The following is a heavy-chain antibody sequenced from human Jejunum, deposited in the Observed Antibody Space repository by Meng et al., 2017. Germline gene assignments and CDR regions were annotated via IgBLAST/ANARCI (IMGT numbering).Heavy chain of an antibody. CDR3: ARNCTNTRCSHRGFDN. CDR1: GDSFSSGASS. Sequence: QGQLQESGPGLVKPSQTLSLTCTVSGDSFSSGASSWTWIRQPPGKGLEWIGSAYYSGSTYYNPSLRSRVTISVDTSKNQFSLRLSSVTASDTALYYCARNCTNTRCSHRGFDNWGQGSLVTVSS. D-gene: IGHD2-2*01. CDR2: AYYSGST. V-gene: IGHV4-30-2*03. J-gene: IGHJ4*02.